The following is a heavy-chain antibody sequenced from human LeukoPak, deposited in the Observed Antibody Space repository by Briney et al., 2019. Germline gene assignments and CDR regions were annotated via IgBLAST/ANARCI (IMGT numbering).Heavy chain of an antibody. CDR3: VRDQRLIGTPPWFDP. CDR2: TYYKSKWYV. J-gene: IGHJ5*02. V-gene: IGHV6-1*01. CDR1: GDRVSSVSSG. Sequence: SQTLSLTCAVSGDRVSSVSSGWNWIRQSPSRGLEWLGRTYYKSKWYVDYSVSVKSRISINPDTPRNQFYLQLNSVTPEDTAVYYCVRDQRLIGTPPWFDPWGQGILVTVSS. D-gene: IGHD1-7*01.